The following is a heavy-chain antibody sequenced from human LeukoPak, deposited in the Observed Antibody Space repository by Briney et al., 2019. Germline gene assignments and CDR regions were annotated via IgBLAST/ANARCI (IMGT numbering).Heavy chain of an antibody. Sequence: GGSLRLSCAASGFTFSSYWMHWVRQAPGKGLVWVSRINSDGSSTSYADSVKGRFTISRDNAKNSLYLQMNSLRAEDTALYYCAKDSGSSGYYYTDYWGQGTLVTVSS. V-gene: IGHV3-74*01. J-gene: IGHJ4*02. D-gene: IGHD3-22*01. CDR2: INSDGSST. CDR3: AKDSGSSGYYYTDY. CDR1: GFTFSSYW.